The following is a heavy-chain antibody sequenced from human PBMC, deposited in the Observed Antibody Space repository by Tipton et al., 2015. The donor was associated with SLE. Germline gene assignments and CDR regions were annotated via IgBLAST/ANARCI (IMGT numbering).Heavy chain of an antibody. Sequence: LRLSCEGSGFIFSTYAMSWVRQAPGKGLEWVSASTGSGDRTYYINSVKGRFTISRDNSKNSLYLQMSGLRAEDTAVYYCARSPVDYWNGYSAWGPGTLVTVSS. CDR3: ARSPVDYWNGYSA. V-gene: IGHV3-23*01. CDR2: STGSGDRT. J-gene: IGHJ4*02. CDR1: GFIFSTYA. D-gene: IGHD3-3*01.